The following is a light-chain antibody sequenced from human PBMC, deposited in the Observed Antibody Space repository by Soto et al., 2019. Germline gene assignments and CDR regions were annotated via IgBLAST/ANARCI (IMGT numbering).Light chain of an antibody. J-gene: IGLJ2*01. Sequence: QSALTQPPSASGSPGQSVTISCTGTSSDIGGYNFVSWYQQHPGKAPQVLIFDVTKRPAGVPDRFSGSKSGNTASLTVSGLQAEDEAVYYCSSYAGSNNLRIFGGGTKLTVL. CDR2: DVT. CDR1: SSDIGGYNF. CDR3: SSYAGSNNLRI. V-gene: IGLV2-8*01.